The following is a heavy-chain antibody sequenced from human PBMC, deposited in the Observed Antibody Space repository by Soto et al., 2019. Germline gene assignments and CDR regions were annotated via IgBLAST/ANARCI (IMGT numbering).Heavy chain of an antibody. Sequence: ASLKGSFNASGYTFTGYYMHWVRQAPGQGLEWIGWINPNSGGTNYAQKFQGRVTMTRDTSISTAYMELSRLRSGDTAVYYCVTSLDYYDGSGYYPEYFQHWGQGTRVTVSS. D-gene: IGHD3-22*01. CDR2: INPNSGGT. V-gene: IGHV1-2*02. CDR3: VTSLDYYDGSGYYPEYFQH. CDR1: GYTFTGYY. J-gene: IGHJ1*01.